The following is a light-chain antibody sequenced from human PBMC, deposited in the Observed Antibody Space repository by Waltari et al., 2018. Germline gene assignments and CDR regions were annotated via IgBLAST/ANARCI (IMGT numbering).Light chain of an antibody. CDR3: QTGGHGTWV. J-gene: IGLJ3*02. CDR2: VNSDGSH. V-gene: IGLV4-69*01. Sequence: QLVLTQSPSASASLGASVKLTCTLSSGHSSNVIAWHQQQPEKGPRYLMKVNSDGSHSKGDKIPGRFSGSSSGAEHYLTSSSLQAEDEADYYCQTGGHGTWVFGGGTKLTVL. CDR1: SGHSSNV.